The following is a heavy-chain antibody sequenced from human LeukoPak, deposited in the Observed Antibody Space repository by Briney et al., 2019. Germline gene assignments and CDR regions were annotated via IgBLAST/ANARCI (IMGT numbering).Heavy chain of an antibody. J-gene: IGHJ4*02. Sequence: ASVKVSCKASGGIFSSYAISWVRQAPGQGLEWMGRIIPIFGSANYAQKFQGRVTITADKSTRTAYMELSSLRSEDTALYYCAKGSRLREGGSYRFWGQGTLVTVSS. CDR3: AKGSRLREGGSYRF. D-gene: IGHD3-16*02. CDR1: GGIFSSYA. V-gene: IGHV1-69*06. CDR2: IIPIFGSA.